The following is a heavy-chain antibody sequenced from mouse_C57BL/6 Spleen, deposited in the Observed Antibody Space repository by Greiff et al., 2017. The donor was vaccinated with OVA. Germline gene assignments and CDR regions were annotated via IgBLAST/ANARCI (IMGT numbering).Heavy chain of an antibody. V-gene: IGHV1-82*01. J-gene: IGHJ2*01. Sequence: QVQLQQSGPELVKPGASVKISCAASGYAFSSSWMNWVQQRPGKGLEWIGRIYPGDGDTNYNGKFKGQATLTADKSSSTAYMQLSSLTSEDSAVYFCARSYSSDYWGQGTTLTVSS. D-gene: IGHD2-5*01. CDR1: GYAFSSSW. CDR3: ARSYSSDY. CDR2: IYPGDGDT.